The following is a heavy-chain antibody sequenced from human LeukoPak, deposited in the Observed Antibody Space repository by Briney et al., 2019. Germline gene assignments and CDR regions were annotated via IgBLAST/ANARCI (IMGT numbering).Heavy chain of an antibody. CDR3: AIEQWLVPDNYYYYGMDV. Sequence: ASVKVSCKASGHTFTGYYMHWVRQAPGQGLEWMGWINPNSGGTNYAQKFQGRVTMTRDTSISTAYMELSRLRSDDTAVYYCAIEQWLVPDNYYYYGMDVWGQGTTVTVSS. V-gene: IGHV1-2*02. CDR1: GHTFTGYY. J-gene: IGHJ6*02. CDR2: INPNSGGT. D-gene: IGHD6-19*01.